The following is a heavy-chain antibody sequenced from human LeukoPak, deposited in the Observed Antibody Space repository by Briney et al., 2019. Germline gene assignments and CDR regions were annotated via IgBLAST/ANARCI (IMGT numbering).Heavy chain of an antibody. CDR2: INHSGST. D-gene: IGHD3-3*01. Sequence: PSETLSLTCAVYGVSFSGYYWSWIRQPPGKGLEWIGEINHSGSTNYNPSLKSRVTISVDTSKNQFSLKLSSVTAADTAVYYCARGDLYDFWSGSSSDGFDYWGQGTLVTVSS. CDR1: GVSFSGYY. V-gene: IGHV4-34*01. J-gene: IGHJ4*02. CDR3: ARGDLYDFWSGSSSDGFDY.